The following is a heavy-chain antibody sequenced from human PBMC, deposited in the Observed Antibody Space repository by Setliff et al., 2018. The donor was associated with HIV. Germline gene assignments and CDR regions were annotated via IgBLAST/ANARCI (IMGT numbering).Heavy chain of an antibody. CDR3: ARESARLEYFYS. V-gene: IGHV3-23*01. D-gene: IGHD6-6*01. J-gene: IGHJ4*02. Sequence: PGGSLRLSCAASGFTFSSYAMSWVRQAPGKGLEGVSVVSASGGSTYYADSVKGRITISRGNSKNSLFLQMNSLRAEDTAVYYCARESARLEYFYSWGQGTLVTVSS. CDR1: GFTFSSYA. CDR2: VSASGGST.